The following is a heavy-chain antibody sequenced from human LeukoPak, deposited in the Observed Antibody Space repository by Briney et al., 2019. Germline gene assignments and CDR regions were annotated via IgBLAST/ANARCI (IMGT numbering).Heavy chain of an antibody. V-gene: IGHV1-2*02. J-gene: IGHJ4*02. CDR1: GYTFTGYY. CDR3: VGDRDWGIVVPDY. CDR2: INPNSGGT. D-gene: IGHD2-2*01. Sequence: ASVKVSCKASGYTFTGYYMHWVRQAPGQGLEWMGWINPNSGGTNYAQKLQGRVTMTTDTSTSTAYMELRSLRSDDTAVYYCVGDRDWGIVVPDYWGQGTLVTVSS.